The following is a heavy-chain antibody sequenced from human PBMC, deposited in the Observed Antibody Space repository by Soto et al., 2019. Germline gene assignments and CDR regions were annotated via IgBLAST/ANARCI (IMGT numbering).Heavy chain of an antibody. V-gene: IGHV4-59*01. CDR3: ARGGYSISNIRNYYYYRLDV. J-gene: IGHJ6*02. CDR1: GGSISSYY. CDR2: IYYSGST. Sequence: PSETLSITCTVSGGSISSYYWSWIRQPPGKGLEWIGYIYYSGSTNYNPSLKSRVTISVDTSKNLFSLKLSSVTPADTAVYYCARGGYSISNIRNYYYYRLDVWGQGTTVTVSS. D-gene: IGHD6-6*01.